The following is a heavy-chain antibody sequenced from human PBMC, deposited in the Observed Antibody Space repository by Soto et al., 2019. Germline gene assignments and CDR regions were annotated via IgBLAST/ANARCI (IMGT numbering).Heavy chain of an antibody. Sequence: GASVKVSCKASGYTFTSYDINWVRQATGQGLEWMGWMNPTSGNTGYAQKFQGRVTMTRNTSISTVYMELSSLRSEDTAVYYCARDGYCSGGSCYPNYFQHWGQGTLVTVSS. D-gene: IGHD2-15*01. CDR1: GYTFTSYD. CDR3: ARDGYCSGGSCYPNYFQH. V-gene: IGHV1-8*01. J-gene: IGHJ1*01. CDR2: MNPTSGNT.